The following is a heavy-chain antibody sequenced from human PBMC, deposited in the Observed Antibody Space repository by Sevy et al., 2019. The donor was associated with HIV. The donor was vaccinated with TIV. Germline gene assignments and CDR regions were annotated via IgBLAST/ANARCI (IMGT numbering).Heavy chain of an antibody. Sequence: SETLSLTCNVSGDSISSYFWSWFRQPPGKGLEWIGYIYYSGSSEYNPSLRSRVTISIDTSKKYLSMKLTSVTAADTAVYYCARDSAVVPRALVYWGQGTLDTVSS. CDR1: GDSISSYF. CDR3: ARDSAVVPRALVY. J-gene: IGHJ4*02. V-gene: IGHV4-59*01. D-gene: IGHD2-15*01. CDR2: IYYSGSS.